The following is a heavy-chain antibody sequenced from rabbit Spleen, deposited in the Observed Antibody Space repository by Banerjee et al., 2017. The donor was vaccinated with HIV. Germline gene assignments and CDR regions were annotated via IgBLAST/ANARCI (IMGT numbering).Heavy chain of an antibody. V-gene: IGHV1S45*01. CDR2: IAGSSSGFT. CDR3: ARGVYDDYDTYYFDL. CDR1: GIDLMSIAM. Sequence: QERLVESGGGLVQPEGSLTLSCKASGIDLMSIAMSWVRQAPGKGLEWISCIAGSSSGFTYSATWAKGRFTISKTSSTTVTLQMTSLTAADTATYFCARGVYDDYDTYYFDLWGQGTLVTVS. D-gene: IGHD2-1*01. J-gene: IGHJ4*01.